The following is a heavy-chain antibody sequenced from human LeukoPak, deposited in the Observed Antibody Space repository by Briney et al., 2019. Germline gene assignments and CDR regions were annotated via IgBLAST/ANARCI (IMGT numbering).Heavy chain of an antibody. V-gene: IGHV3-23*01. CDR1: GFTFSSYA. J-gene: IGHJ6*02. CDR2: ISTSGSST. D-gene: IGHD2-15*01. CDR3: AKVVVATANGMVI. Sequence: AGGSLRLSCAASGFTFSSYAMNWVRQAPGKGLEWVSTISTSGSSTYFADSVKGRFTISRDNSKNTLYLQMNSLRADNTPVNYFAKVVVATANGMVIWGQKAPGTVSS.